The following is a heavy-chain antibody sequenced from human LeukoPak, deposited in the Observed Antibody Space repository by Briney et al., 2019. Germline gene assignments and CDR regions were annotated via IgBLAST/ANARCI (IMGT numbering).Heavy chain of an antibody. Sequence: SETLSLTCAVSGDSISSDGYSWSWIRQPPGKGLEWLGYIYHSGSTYYNPSLKSRVTILLDRSKIQFSLKLSSVTAADTAVYYCARGGDASGWLFDYWGQGTLVTVSS. V-gene: IGHV4-30-2*01. D-gene: IGHD6-19*01. J-gene: IGHJ4*02. CDR1: GDSISSDGYS. CDR2: IYHSGST. CDR3: ARGGDASGWLFDY.